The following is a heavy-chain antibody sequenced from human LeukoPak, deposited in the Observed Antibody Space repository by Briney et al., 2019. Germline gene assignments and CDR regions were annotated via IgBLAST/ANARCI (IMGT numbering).Heavy chain of an antibody. J-gene: IGHJ5*02. CDR2: VFKTGKT. CDR3: ARIQGEIVVVSAAIGP. Sequence: SETLSLTCTVSGGSISSYYWGWIRQSPEKGLEWIGSVFKTGKTYYNPSLRGRVTMSVDTSKNQFSLRLTAVTAADTAVYYCARIQGEIVVVSAAIGPWGQGTLVSVSS. D-gene: IGHD2-2*02. CDR1: GGSISSYY. V-gene: IGHV4-39*01.